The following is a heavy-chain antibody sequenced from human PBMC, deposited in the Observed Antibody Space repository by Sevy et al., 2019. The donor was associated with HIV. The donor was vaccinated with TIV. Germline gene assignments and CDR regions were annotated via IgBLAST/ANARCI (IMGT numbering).Heavy chain of an antibody. Sequence: ASVKVSCKASGGTFSSYAISWVRQAPGQGLEWMGGIIPIFGTANYAQTFQGRVTITADESTSTAYMELSSLRSEDTAVYYCARAPRALGDYVPPSDYWGQGTLVTVS. CDR1: GGTFSSYA. D-gene: IGHD3-16*01. CDR2: IIPIFGTA. CDR3: ARAPRALGDYVPPSDY. V-gene: IGHV1-69*13. J-gene: IGHJ4*02.